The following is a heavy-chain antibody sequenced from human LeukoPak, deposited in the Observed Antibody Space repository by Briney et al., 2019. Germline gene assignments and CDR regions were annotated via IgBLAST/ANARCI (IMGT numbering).Heavy chain of an antibody. Sequence: PSETLSLTCTVSGGSISSYYWSWIRQPPGKGLEWIGYIYYSGSTNYNPSLKSRVTISVDTSENQFSLKLSSVTAADTAVYYCARFYYDSSGYYSFDYWGQGTLVTVSS. J-gene: IGHJ4*02. V-gene: IGHV4-59*01. CDR2: IYYSGST. CDR3: ARFYYDSSGYYSFDY. CDR1: GGSISSYY. D-gene: IGHD3-22*01.